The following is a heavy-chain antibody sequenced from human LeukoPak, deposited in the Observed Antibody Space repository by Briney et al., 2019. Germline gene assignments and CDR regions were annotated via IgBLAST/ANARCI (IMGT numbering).Heavy chain of an antibody. CDR1: GGSISSSGYC. V-gene: IGHV4-39*01. CDR3: ARKVLVAAREPYFDY. CDR2: IDYSGNT. D-gene: IGHD2-15*01. Sequence: SETLSLTCTVSGGSISSSGYCWGWLRQPPGRGLEWLGSIDYSGNTNYNPSLKSRVTISVDMCKNQFSRKLSSVTAADTAVYYCARKVLVAAREPYFDYWGQGTLVTVSS. J-gene: IGHJ4*02.